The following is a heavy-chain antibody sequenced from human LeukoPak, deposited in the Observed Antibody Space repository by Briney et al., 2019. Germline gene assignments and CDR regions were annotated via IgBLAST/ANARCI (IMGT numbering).Heavy chain of an antibody. CDR3: ARDTDTVTTILDY. V-gene: IGHV3-74*01. CDR2: INSDGSST. Sequence: GGSLRLSCAASGFPFSSYWMHWVRQAPGKGLVWVSRINSDGSSTSYADSVKGRFTISRDNAKNTLYLQMNSLRAEDTAVYYCARDTDTVTTILDYWGQGTLVTVSP. D-gene: IGHD4-17*01. CDR1: GFPFSSYW. J-gene: IGHJ4*02.